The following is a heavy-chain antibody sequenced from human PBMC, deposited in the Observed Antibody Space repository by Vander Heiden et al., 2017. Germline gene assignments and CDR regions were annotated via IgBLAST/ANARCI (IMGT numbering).Heavy chain of an antibody. Sequence: QVQLVESGGGVVQPGRSLRPSCSASGLHFSSYAMHWGPQAPGKGLKWVAVISYDGSNKYYADSVKGRFTISRDNSKNTLYLQMNSLRAEDTAVYYCARDRIPYSSGWYAGDWFDPWGQGTLVTVSS. V-gene: IGHV3-30-3*01. J-gene: IGHJ5*02. CDR3: ARDRIPYSSGWYAGDWFDP. CDR2: ISYDGSNK. D-gene: IGHD6-19*01. CDR1: GLHFSSYA.